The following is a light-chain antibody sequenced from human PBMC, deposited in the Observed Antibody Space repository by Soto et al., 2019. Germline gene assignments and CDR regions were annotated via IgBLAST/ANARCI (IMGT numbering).Light chain of an antibody. V-gene: IGKV3-11*01. J-gene: IGKJ5*01. CDR2: DAS. Sequence: EIVLTQSPATLSLSPGERATLPCRASQSISIYLAWYQQKPGQAPRLLIYDASNRATGIPARFSGSGSGTDFTLTISSLEPEDFAVYYCQQRSIWPPITFGQGTRLEIK. CDR1: QSISIY. CDR3: QQRSIWPPIT.